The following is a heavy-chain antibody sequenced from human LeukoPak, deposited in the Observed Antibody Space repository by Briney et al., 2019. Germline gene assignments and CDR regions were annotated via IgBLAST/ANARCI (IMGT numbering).Heavy chain of an antibody. J-gene: IGHJ3*02. D-gene: IGHD3-22*01. CDR2: IYYSGST. CDR1: GGSISSYY. V-gene: IGHV4-59*01. CDR3: ARVNYYDSLDAFDI. Sequence: SETLPLTCTVSGGSISSYYWSWIRQPPGKGLEWIGYIYYSGSTNYNPSLKSRVTISVDTSKNQFSLKLSSVTAADTAVYYCARVNYYDSLDAFDIWGQGTMVTVSS.